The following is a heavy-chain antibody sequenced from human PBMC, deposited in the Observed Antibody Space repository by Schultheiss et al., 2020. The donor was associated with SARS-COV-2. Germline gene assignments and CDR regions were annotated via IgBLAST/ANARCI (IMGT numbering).Heavy chain of an antibody. D-gene: IGHD2-21*02. CDR3: ARVGGGGDLRD. Sequence: GGSLRLSCAASGFTFSSYAMSWVRQAPGKGLEWVSAISGSGGSTYYADSVKGRFTISRDNSKNTLYLQMNSLRAEDTAVYYCARVGGGGDLRDWGQGTLVTVSS. V-gene: IGHV3-23*01. J-gene: IGHJ4*02. CDR1: GFTFSSYA. CDR2: ISGSGGST.